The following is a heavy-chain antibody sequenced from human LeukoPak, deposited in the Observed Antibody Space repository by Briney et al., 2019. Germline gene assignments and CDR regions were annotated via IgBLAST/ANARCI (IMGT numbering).Heavy chain of an antibody. CDR3: AREPYSSAAIFGAVTFDDALDI. Sequence: GASVKVSCKASGYTFTGYYMNWVRQAPGQGLEWMGWINPNSGGTNYAQKFQGRVTMARDTSISTAYMELSRLRSDDTAMYYCAREPYSSAAIFGAVTFDDALDIWGQGTMVTVSS. D-gene: IGHD3-3*01. CDR2: INPNSGGT. J-gene: IGHJ3*02. V-gene: IGHV1-2*02. CDR1: GYTFTGYY.